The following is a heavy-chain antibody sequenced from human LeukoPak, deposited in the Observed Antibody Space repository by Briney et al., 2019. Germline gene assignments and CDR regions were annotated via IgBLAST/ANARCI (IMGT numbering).Heavy chain of an antibody. Sequence: PGRSLRLSCAASGFTFSSYGMHWVRQAPGKGLEWVAVIWYDGSNKYYADSVKGRFTISRDNSKNTLYLQMNSLRAEDTAVYYRAKRALGYFDYWGQGTLVTVSS. CDR3: AKRALGYFDY. CDR2: IWYDGSNK. J-gene: IGHJ4*02. V-gene: IGHV3-33*06. CDR1: GFTFSSYG.